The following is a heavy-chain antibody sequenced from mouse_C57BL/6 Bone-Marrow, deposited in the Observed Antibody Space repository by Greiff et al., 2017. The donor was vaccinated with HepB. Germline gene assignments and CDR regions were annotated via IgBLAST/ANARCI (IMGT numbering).Heavy chain of an antibody. J-gene: IGHJ4*01. D-gene: IGHD1-1*01. CDR3: TRRIYYGPFYAMDY. V-gene: IGHV1-4*01. CDR1: GYTFTSYT. CDR2: INPSSGYT. Sequence: QVQLKESGAELARPGASVEMSCKASGYTFTSYTMHWVKQRPGQGLEWIGYINPSSGYTKYNQKFKDKATLTADKSSSTAYMELRSLTSEDSAVYYCTRRIYYGPFYAMDYWGQGTSVTVSS.